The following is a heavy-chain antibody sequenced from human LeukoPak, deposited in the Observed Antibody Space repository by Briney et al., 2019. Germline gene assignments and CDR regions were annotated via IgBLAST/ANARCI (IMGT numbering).Heavy chain of an antibody. CDR2: IVPIFGTA. V-gene: IGHV1-69*06. J-gene: IGHJ4*02. D-gene: IGHD3-22*01. Sequence: ASVKVSCKASGGTFSSYAISWVRQAPGQGLEWMGGIVPIFGTANYTQKFQGRVTITADKSTSTAYMELSSLRSEDTAVYYCARAKKYYYDSSGYYRAPFDYWGQGTLVTVSS. CDR1: GGTFSSYA. CDR3: ARAKKYYYDSSGYYRAPFDY.